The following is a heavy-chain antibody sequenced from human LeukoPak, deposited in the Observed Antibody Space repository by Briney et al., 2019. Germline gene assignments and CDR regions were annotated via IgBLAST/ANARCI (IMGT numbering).Heavy chain of an antibody. CDR2: IWYDGSSK. CDR1: GFTFSSYG. D-gene: IGHD3-22*01. V-gene: IGHV3-33*08. J-gene: IGHJ4*02. CDR3: ARVADSSGYSTDF. Sequence: GGSLRLSCAASGFTFSSYGMHWVRQAPGKGLEWVAVIWYDGSSKYYADSVKGRFTISRDDSKNTLYLQMNSLRAEDTAVYYCARVADSSGYSTDFWGQGTLVTVSS.